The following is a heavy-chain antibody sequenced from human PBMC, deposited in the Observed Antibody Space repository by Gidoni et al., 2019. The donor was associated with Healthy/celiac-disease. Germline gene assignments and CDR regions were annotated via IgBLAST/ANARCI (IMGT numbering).Heavy chain of an antibody. V-gene: IGHV4-34*01. J-gene: IGHJ4*02. CDR2: INHSGST. CDR1: GGSFSGYY. Sequence: QVQLQQWGAGLLTPSETLSLTCAVYGGSFSGYYWSWIRQPPGKGLEWIGEINHSGSTNYNPSLKSRVTISVDTSKNQFSLKLSSVTAADTAVHYCAYSSGWYFFDYWGQGTLVTVSS. D-gene: IGHD6-19*01. CDR3: AYSSGWYFFDY.